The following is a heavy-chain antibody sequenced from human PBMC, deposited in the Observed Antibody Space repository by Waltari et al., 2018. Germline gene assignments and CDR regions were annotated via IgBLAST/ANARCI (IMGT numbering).Heavy chain of an antibody. D-gene: IGHD3-22*01. J-gene: IGHJ3*02. CDR1: GGTFSSYA. CDR3: ARGYYDSSGYSPAFDI. V-gene: IGHV1-69*04. CDR2: IIPSLGIA. Sequence: QVQLVQSGAEVKKPGSSVKVSCKASGGTFSSYAISWVRQAPGQGLEWMGRIIPSLGIANYAQKFQGRVTITADKSTSTAYMELSSLRSEDTAVYYCARGYYDSSGYSPAFDIWGQGTMVTVSS.